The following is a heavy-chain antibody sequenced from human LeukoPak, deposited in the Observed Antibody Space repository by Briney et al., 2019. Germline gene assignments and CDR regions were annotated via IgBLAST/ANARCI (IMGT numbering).Heavy chain of an antibody. Sequence: PSETLSLTCTVSGGSISSYYWSWIRQPPGKGLEWIGYIYSSGSTNYNPSLKSRVTISVDTSKNQFSLKVTSMTAADTGVYYCTRSFPGIVGAADFWGQGTLVTVSS. CDR2: IYSSGST. CDR1: GGSISSYY. D-gene: IGHD1-26*01. CDR3: TRSFPGIVGAADF. V-gene: IGHV4-59*01. J-gene: IGHJ4*02.